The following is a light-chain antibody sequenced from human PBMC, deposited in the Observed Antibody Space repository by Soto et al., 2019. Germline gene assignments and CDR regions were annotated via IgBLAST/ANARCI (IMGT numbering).Light chain of an antibody. CDR1: SSDVGGYNY. CDR2: EVS. V-gene: IGLV2-8*01. Sequence: QSALTQPPSASGSPGQSVTISCTGTSSDVGGYNYVSWYQQHPGKAPKLMISEVSKRPSGVPERFYGSKSGNTASLTVSSLQAEDEADHYCSAFAGNNNLVFGGGTKLTVL. J-gene: IGLJ2*01. CDR3: SAFAGNNNLV.